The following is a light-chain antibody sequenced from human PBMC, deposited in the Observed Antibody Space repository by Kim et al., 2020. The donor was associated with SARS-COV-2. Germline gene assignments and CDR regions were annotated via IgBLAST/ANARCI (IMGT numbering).Light chain of an antibody. J-gene: IGKJ1*01. CDR3: LQDYNYPRT. CDR2: AAS. CDR1: QDIRTD. V-gene: IGKV1-6*01. Sequence: ASIGDRVTITCRASQDIRTDLGWYQQKPGEAPKVLIYAASTLQSGVPSRFSGSGSGTEFTLTISSLQPEDFATYYCLQDYNYPRTFGQGTKVDIK.